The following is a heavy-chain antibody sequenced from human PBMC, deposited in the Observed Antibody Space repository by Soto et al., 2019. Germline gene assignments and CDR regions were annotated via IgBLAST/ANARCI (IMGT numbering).Heavy chain of an antibody. CDR1: GGSFSGYY. CDR2: INHSGST. D-gene: IGHD2-2*02. J-gene: IGHJ5*02. Sequence: PSVTLSVTCAVYGGSFSGYYWSWIRQPPGKGLEWIGEINHSGSTNYNPSLKRRVTISVDTSKNQFSLKLSSVTAADTAVYYCARGGRIVVVPAAIRGCVLVARKSDLFDPWGQGTLVTVSS. CDR3: ARGGRIVVVPAAIRGCVLVARKSDLFDP. V-gene: IGHV4-34*01.